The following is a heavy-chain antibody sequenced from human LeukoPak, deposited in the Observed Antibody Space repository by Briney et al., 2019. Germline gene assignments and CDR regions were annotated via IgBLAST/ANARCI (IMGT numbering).Heavy chain of an antibody. J-gene: IGHJ4*02. CDR3: ARLGMITCGGVIVDDY. V-gene: IGHV4-34*01. D-gene: IGHD3-16*02. CDR1: GGSFSGYY. Sequence: PSETLSLTCAVYGGSFSGYYWSWIRQPPGKGLEWSGEINHSGSTNYSPSLKSRVTISVDTSKNQFSLKLSSVTAADAAVYYCARLGMITCGGVIVDDYWGQGTLVTVSS. CDR2: INHSGST.